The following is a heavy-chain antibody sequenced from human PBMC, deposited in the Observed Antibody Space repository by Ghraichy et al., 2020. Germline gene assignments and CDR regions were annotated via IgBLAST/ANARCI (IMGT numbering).Heavy chain of an antibody. CDR2: ISGSGGST. CDR1: GFTFSSYA. V-gene: IGHV3-23*01. Sequence: GGSLRLSCAASGFTFSSYAMTWVRQAPGKGLEWVSAISGSGGSTYYADSVKGRFTISRDSSKNTLYLQMNSLRAEDTAVYYCAKHLTWGSYYYYGMDVWGQGTTVTVSS. D-gene: IGHD7-27*01. J-gene: IGHJ6*02. CDR3: AKHLTWGSYYYYGMDV.